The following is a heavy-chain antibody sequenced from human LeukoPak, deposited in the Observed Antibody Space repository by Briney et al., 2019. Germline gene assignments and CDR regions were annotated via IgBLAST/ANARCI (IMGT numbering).Heavy chain of an antibody. CDR2: VSYDGSNI. V-gene: IGHV3-30*18. CDR1: GFTFSNYA. J-gene: IGHJ4*02. CDR3: AKDVVPGEAYLDY. D-gene: IGHD1-26*01. Sequence: PGRSLRLSCAASGFTFSNYAIHWVRQAPGKGPEWVAAVSYDGSNIYYGDAVKGRFTISRDNSKNTVDLQMNSLRTEDTAVYYCAKDVVPGEAYLDYWGQGTLVTVSS.